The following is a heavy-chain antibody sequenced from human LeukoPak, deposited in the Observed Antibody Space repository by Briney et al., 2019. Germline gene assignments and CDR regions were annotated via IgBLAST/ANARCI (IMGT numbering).Heavy chain of an antibody. V-gene: IGHV3-30-3*01. CDR2: ISFDGTNK. D-gene: IGHD2-2*01. J-gene: IGHJ4*02. CDR3: ASGSSVDCSRTSCPPTDY. Sequence: PGRSLNPSGQASGLVFGNFARHWVRQAPGKGLDWVAVISFDGTNKYYTDSVKGRFTISRDNSKNTLYVQMNSLRGDDTGVYYCASGSSVDCSRTSCPPTDYWGQGTLVTVSS. CDR1: GLVFGNFA.